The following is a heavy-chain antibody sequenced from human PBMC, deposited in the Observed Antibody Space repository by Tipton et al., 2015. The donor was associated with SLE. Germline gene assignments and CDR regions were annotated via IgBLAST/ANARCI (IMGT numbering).Heavy chain of an antibody. CDR3: ARGGMATIDY. CDR2: IYYSGST. V-gene: IGHV4-39*07. D-gene: IGHD5-24*01. J-gene: IGHJ4*02. CDR1: GGSVSSGSYY. Sequence: TLSLTCTVSGGSVSSGSYYWGWIRQPPGKGLEWIGSIYYSGSTYYNPSLKSRVTISVDTSKNQFSLKLSSVTAADTAVYYCARGGMATIDYWGQGTLVTVSS.